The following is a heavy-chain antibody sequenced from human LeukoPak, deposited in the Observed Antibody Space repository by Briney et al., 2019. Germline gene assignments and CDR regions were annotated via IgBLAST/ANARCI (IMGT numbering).Heavy chain of an antibody. V-gene: IGHV3-23*01. CDR3: ANFYDSSVYYGY. J-gene: IGHJ4*02. Sequence: GGSLRLSCAASGFTFSSYAMSWVRQAPGKGLEWVSAISGSGGSTNYADSVKGRFTISRDNSKNTLYLQINSLRAEDTAVYYCANFYDSSVYYGYWGQGTLVTVSS. D-gene: IGHD3-22*01. CDR2: ISGSGGST. CDR1: GFTFSSYA.